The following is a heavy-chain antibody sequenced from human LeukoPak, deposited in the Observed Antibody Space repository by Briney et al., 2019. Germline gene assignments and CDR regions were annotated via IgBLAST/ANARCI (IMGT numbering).Heavy chain of an antibody. J-gene: IGHJ4*02. CDR2: IWYDGSNK. Sequence: GGSLRLSCAASGFTFSSYGMHWVRQAPGKGLEWGAVIWYDGSNKYYADSVKGRFTISRDNSKNTLYLQMNSLRAEDTAVYYCAREGIAVQAFDYWGQGTLVTVSS. V-gene: IGHV3-33*01. CDR3: AREGIAVQAFDY. D-gene: IGHD6-19*01. CDR1: GFTFSSYG.